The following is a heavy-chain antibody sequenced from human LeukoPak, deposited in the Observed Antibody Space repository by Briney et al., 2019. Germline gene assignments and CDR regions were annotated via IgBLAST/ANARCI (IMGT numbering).Heavy chain of an antibody. CDR1: GGSISSSSYY. CDR2: INHSGST. Sequence: PSETLSLTCTVFGGSISSSSYYWSWIRQPPGKGLEWIGEINHSGSTNYNPSLKSRVTISVDTSKNQFSLKLSSVTAADTAVYYCARVGLTEMVSYYFDYWGQGTLVTVSS. V-gene: IGHV4-39*07. CDR3: ARVGLTEMVSYYFDY. D-gene: IGHD5-24*01. J-gene: IGHJ4*02.